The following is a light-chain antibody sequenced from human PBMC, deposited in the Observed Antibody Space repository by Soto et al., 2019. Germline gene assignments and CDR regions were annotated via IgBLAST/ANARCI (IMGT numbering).Light chain of an antibody. CDR2: AAS. CDR1: QGISNY. J-gene: IGKJ1*01. V-gene: IGKV1-27*01. Sequence: DIRMAQSPASLSASVGDRVTXXSRASQGISNYLAWYQQKPGKVPKLLIYAASTLQSGVPSRFSGSGSGTEFTLTISSLQPDDFATYYCQQYNSYSWPVGQGTKVDIK. CDR3: QQYNSYSWP.